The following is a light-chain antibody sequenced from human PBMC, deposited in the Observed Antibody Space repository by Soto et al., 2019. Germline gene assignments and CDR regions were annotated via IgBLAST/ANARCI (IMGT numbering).Light chain of an antibody. V-gene: IGLV1-51*02. CDR2: ENN. CDR3: GTWDSSLSAVV. Sequence: QAVVTQPPSVSAAPGQKVTISCSGSSSNIGSNYVSWYQQLPGTAPKLLIYENNKRPSGIPDRFSGSKSGTSATLGITGLQTGDEADYYCGTWDSSLSAVVFGGGTKLTVL. J-gene: IGLJ2*01. CDR1: SSNIGSNY.